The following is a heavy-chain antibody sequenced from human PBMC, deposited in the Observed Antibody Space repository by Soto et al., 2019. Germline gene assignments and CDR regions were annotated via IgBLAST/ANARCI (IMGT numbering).Heavy chain of an antibody. D-gene: IGHD3-10*01. CDR1: GFTFSDYY. CDR2: ISSSGSTI. V-gene: IGHV3-11*01. Sequence: PGGSLRLSCAASGFTFSDYYMSWIRQAPGKGLEWVSYISSSGSTIYYADSVKGRFTISRDNAKNSLYLQMNSLRAEDTAVYYCARERDTYYYGSGTYNWFDPWGQGTLVTVSS. CDR3: ARERDTYYYGSGTYNWFDP. J-gene: IGHJ5*02.